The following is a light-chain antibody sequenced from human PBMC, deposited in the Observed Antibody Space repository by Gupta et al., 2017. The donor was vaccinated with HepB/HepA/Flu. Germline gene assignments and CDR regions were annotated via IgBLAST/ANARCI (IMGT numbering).Light chain of an antibody. Sequence: IVXTQXXPXRXLXXGERATLPYRASKIVSIRLFAWYQQQPGPPPMLLNYGTTNKATVPPGSFSGSCAATYFTLTSSILEADDAALYYYQHGSSPPWTFGQGTKVEI. V-gene: IGKV3-20*01. CDR1: KIVSIRL. CDR2: GTT. J-gene: IGKJ1*01. CDR3: QHGSSPPWT.